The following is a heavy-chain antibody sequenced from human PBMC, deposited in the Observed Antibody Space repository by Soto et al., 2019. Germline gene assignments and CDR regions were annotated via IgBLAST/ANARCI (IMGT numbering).Heavy chain of an antibody. V-gene: IGHV1-18*01. Sequence: ASVKVSCKASGYTFTSYGISWVRQAPGQGLEWMGWISAYNGETIYAQKFQGRVTMTEDTSTDTAYMELSSLRSEDTAVYYCANSGGKKGFDYWGQGTLVTVSS. D-gene: IGHD2-15*01. CDR1: GYTFTSYG. J-gene: IGHJ4*02. CDR2: ISAYNGET. CDR3: ANSGGKKGFDY.